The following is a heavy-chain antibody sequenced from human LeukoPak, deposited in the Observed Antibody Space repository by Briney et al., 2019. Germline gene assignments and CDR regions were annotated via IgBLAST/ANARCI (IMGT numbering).Heavy chain of an antibody. Sequence: PGGSLRLSCAASGFTFSSYSMNWVRQAPGKGLEWVAYISSSTGASYYADSVKGRFTISRDNARNPLYLQMDSLRSEDTAVYYCARDFFPIVDSTWYEIGYWGQGTLVTVSS. J-gene: IGHJ4*02. V-gene: IGHV3-48*04. CDR3: ARDFFPIVDSTWYEIGY. CDR2: ISSSTGAS. D-gene: IGHD2-21*01. CDR1: GFTFSSYS.